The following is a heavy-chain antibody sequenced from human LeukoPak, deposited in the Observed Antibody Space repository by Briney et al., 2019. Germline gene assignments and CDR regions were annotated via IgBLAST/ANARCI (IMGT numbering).Heavy chain of an antibody. V-gene: IGHV3-30*04. CDR2: ISYDGSNK. CDR3: ARGYGSGSYLDY. J-gene: IGHJ4*02. CDR1: GFTFSSYA. D-gene: IGHD3-10*01. Sequence: PGRSLRLSCAASGFTFSSYAMHWVRQTPGKGLEWVAVISYDGSNKYYADSVKGRFTISRDNSKNTLYLQMNSLRAEDTAVYYGARGYGSGSYLDYWGQGTLVTVSS.